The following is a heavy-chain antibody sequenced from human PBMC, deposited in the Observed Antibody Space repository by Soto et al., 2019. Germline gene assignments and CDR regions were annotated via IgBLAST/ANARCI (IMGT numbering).Heavy chain of an antibody. CDR2: IFFTGGS. Sequence: PSETLSLTCTVSGGSISSPSYYWEWIRQPPGRGLEWIGRIFFTGGSDYNSSLKSRVTMSVDTSKNQFSLMLSSVTAADTAVYYCARTPPVGTDYGDSYYDHWGQGTPVTVSS. CDR3: ARTPPVGTDYGDSYYDH. D-gene: IGHD4-17*01. CDR1: GGSISSPSYY. V-gene: IGHV4-39*01. J-gene: IGHJ4*02.